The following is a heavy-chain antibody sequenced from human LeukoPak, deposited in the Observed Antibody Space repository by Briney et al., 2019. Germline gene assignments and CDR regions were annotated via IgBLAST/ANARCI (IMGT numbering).Heavy chain of an antibody. J-gene: IGHJ4*02. D-gene: IGHD3-22*01. Sequence: PGGSLRLSCAASGFTFSSYEMNWVRQAPGKGLEWVSYISSSGSAIYYTDSVKGRFTISRDNVKNSLYLQMNSLRAEDTAVYYCTRGGSITLIHSAKGYFDSWGQGTLVTVSS. CDR2: ISSSGSAI. CDR1: GFTFSSYE. CDR3: TRGGSITLIHSAKGYFDS. V-gene: IGHV3-48*03.